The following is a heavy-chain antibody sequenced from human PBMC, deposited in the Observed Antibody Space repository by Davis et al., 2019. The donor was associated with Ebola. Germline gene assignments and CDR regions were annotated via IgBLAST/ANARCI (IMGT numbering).Heavy chain of an antibody. Sequence: HTGGSLRLSCAASGFTFSSYWMHWVRQAPGKGLVWVSRINSDGSSTSYADSVKGRFTISRDNSKNTLYLQMNSLRAEDTAVYYCARDGGVPAAYYYYGMDVWGQGTTVTVSS. CDR2: INSDGSST. D-gene: IGHD2-2*01. CDR3: ARDGGVPAAYYYYGMDV. CDR1: GFTFSSYW. V-gene: IGHV3-74*01. J-gene: IGHJ6*02.